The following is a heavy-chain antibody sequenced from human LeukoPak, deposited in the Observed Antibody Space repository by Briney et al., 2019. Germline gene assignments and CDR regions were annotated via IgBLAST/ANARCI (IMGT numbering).Heavy chain of an antibody. CDR3: ARDLGYCTNGACHTRFDY. Sequence: PGGSLRLSCAASGFTFSDYYMSWIRQAPGKGLEWVSYITGSGSITDHADSVKGRFTISRDNAKNSLYLQMNSLRAEDTAVYYCARDLGYCTNGACHTRFDYWGQGTLVTVSS. V-gene: IGHV3-11*01. CDR2: ITGSGSIT. J-gene: IGHJ4*02. CDR1: GFTFSDYY. D-gene: IGHD2-8*01.